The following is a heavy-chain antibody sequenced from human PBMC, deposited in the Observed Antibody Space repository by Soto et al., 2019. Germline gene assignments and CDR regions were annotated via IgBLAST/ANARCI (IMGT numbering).Heavy chain of an antibody. Sequence: SVKVSCKDSGYTFNGLYMHRVRQAPGQGLEWMGWINPNSGGTKSGEKFQGRVTMTRDTSISTAYMELSRLTSDDTAVYCCASAAVTGTAGLDFWGQGTQVTVSS. V-gene: IGHV1-2*02. CDR1: GYTFNGLY. CDR3: ASAAVTGTAGLDF. D-gene: IGHD6-19*01. J-gene: IGHJ4*02. CDR2: INPNSGGT.